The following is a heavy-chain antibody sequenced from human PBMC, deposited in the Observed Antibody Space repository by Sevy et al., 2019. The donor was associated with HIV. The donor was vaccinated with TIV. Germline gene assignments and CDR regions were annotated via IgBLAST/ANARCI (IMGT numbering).Heavy chain of an antibody. Sequence: GGSLRLSCAASGFTFDDYAMHWVRQAPGKGLEWVSRIDWDGGSTYYADSVKGRFTISRDNSKNSLYLQMNSLRAEDTAFHYCAKGSGGSGCYYDSWGQGTLVTVSS. D-gene: IGHD3-10*01. V-gene: IGHV3-43D*04. CDR2: IDWDGGST. CDR1: GFTFDDYA. CDR3: AKGSGGSGCYYDS. J-gene: IGHJ4*02.